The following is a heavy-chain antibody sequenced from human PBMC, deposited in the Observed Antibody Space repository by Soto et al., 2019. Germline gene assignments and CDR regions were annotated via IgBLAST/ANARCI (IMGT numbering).Heavy chain of an antibody. D-gene: IGHD2-2*01. Sequence: QVQLRESGPGLVHASGTLSLTCGVSGGSISTNNWWSWVRQPPGQGLEWIAEVYHSGSTNYNPSLQSRLTISIEKSKNQFSLRLTSVTAAASAVYYCARAKLCNTLSCPHSFDTWGQGTLVTVSS. CDR1: GGSISTNNW. CDR3: ARAKLCNTLSCPHSFDT. V-gene: IGHV4-4*02. CDR2: VYHSGST. J-gene: IGHJ4*02.